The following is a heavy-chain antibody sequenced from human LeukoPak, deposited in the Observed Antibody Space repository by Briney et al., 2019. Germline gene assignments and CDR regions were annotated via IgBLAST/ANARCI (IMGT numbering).Heavy chain of an antibody. J-gene: IGHJ5*02. CDR1: GYTFTSYA. CDR2: INTNTGNP. D-gene: IGHD2-2*01. V-gene: IGHV7-4-1*02. CDR3: ARVEYCSSTSCYYGTGDARGKPNSANNWFDP. Sequence: ASVKVSCKASGYTFTSYAMNWVRQAPGQGLEWMGWINTNTGNPTYAQGFTGRFVFSLDTSVSTAYLQISSLKAEDTAVYYCARVEYCSSTSCYYGTGDARGKPNSANNWFDPWGQGTLVTVSS.